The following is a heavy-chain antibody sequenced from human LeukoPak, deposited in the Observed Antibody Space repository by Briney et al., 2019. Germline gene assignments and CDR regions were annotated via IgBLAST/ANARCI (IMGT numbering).Heavy chain of an antibody. D-gene: IGHD6-19*01. J-gene: IGHJ5*02. CDR2: FDPEDGET. V-gene: IGHV1-24*01. CDR1: GYTLTELS. CDR3: ARVAVAGRISSTWFDP. Sequence: ASVKVSCKVSGYTLTELSMHWVRQAPGKGLEWMGGFDPEDGETIYAQKFQGRVTMTEDTSTDTAYMELSRLRSDDTAVYYCARVAVAGRISSTWFDPWGQGTLVTVSS.